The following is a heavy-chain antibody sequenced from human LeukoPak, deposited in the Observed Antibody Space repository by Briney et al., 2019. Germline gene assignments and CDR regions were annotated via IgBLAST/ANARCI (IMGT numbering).Heavy chain of an antibody. CDR2: IIPILGIA. CDR3: ARDWIPYYDILTGYPPRWGYYYYYYGMDV. J-gene: IGHJ6*02. CDR1: GYTFTSYG. V-gene: IGHV1-69*04. D-gene: IGHD3-9*01. Sequence: GASVKVSCKASGYTFTSYGISWVRQAPGQGLEWMGRIIPILGIANYAQKFQGRVTITADKSTSTAYMELSSLRSEDTAVYYCARDWIPYYDILTGYPPRWGYYYYYYGMDVWGQGTTVTVSS.